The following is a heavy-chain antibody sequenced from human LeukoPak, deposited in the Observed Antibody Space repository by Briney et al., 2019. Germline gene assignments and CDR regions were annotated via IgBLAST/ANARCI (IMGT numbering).Heavy chain of an antibody. Sequence: SVKVSCKASGGTFSSYAISWVRQAPGQGLEWMGRIIPILGIANYAQKFQGRVTITADKSTGTAYMELSSLRSEDTAVYYCAREREMATPRFDYWGQGTLVTVSS. D-gene: IGHD5-24*01. CDR1: GGTFSSYA. J-gene: IGHJ4*02. V-gene: IGHV1-69*04. CDR2: IIPILGIA. CDR3: AREREMATPRFDY.